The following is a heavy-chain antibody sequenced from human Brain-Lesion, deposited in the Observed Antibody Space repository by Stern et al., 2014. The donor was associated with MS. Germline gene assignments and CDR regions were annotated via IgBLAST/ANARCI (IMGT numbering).Heavy chain of an antibody. V-gene: IGHV3-9*01. J-gene: IGHJ4*02. Sequence: EVQLLESGGDLVQPGRSLRLSCAAFGFTLDDYAMHWVRPAPGKGLEWVAGIIWNGGTIGYADSVKGRFTTSRDNAYSSLYWQMNSPRPEDTALYYCARDITGSSAYFAYWGQGTLVTVSS. CDR3: ARDITGSSAYFAY. CDR1: GFTLDDYA. CDR2: IIWNGGTI. D-gene: IGHD1-14*01.